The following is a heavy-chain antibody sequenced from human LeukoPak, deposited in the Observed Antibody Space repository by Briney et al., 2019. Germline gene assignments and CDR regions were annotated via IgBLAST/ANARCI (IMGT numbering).Heavy chain of an antibody. J-gene: IGHJ4*02. Sequence: SSETLSLTCTVSGVSISSGDYYWSWIRQPPGKGLEWIGYIYYSGSTYYNPSLKSRVTISVDTSKNQFSLKLSSVTAADTAVYYCARTQGGYSYGNFDYWGQGTLVTVSS. CDR3: ARTQGGYSYGNFDY. CDR2: IYYSGST. CDR1: GVSISSGDYY. D-gene: IGHD5-18*01. V-gene: IGHV4-30-4*01.